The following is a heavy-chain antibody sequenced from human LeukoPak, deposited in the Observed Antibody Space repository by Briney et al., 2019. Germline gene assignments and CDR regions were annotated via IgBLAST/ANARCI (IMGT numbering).Heavy chain of an antibody. CDR2: IYYSGST. CDR3: ARRDSSGVVPRWDY. CDR1: GGSFSGYY. D-gene: IGHD6-25*01. J-gene: IGHJ4*02. V-gene: IGHV4-34*01. Sequence: SETLSLTCAVYGGSFSGYYWSWIRQPPGKGLEWIGSIYYSGSTYYNPSLKSRVTISVDTSKNQFSLKLSSVTAADTAVYYCARRDSSGVVPRWDYWGQGTLVTVSS.